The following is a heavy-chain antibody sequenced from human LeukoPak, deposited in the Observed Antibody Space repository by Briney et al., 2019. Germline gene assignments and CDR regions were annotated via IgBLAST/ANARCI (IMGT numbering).Heavy chain of an antibody. CDR3: ARDQGSPYYYDSSGSVDY. V-gene: IGHV1-18*01. J-gene: IGHJ4*02. Sequence: GSSVKVSCKASGGTFSSYAISWVRQAPGQGLEWMGWISAYNGNTNYAQKLQGRVTMTTDTSTSTAYMELRSLRSDDTAVYYCARDQGSPYYYDSSGSVDYWGQGTLVTVSS. D-gene: IGHD3-22*01. CDR2: ISAYNGNT. CDR1: GGTFSSYA.